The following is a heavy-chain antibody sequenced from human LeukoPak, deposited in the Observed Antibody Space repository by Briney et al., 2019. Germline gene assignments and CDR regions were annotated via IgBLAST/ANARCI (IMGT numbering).Heavy chain of an antibody. J-gene: IGHJ4*02. CDR2: ISYDGSNK. CDR3: ARVLAVAGTGDY. CDR1: GIIFRDAW. V-gene: IGHV3-30-3*01. Sequence: QPGGSLRLSCVVSGIIFRDAWMNWVRQTPGEGLEWVAVISYDGSNKYYADSVKGRFTISRDNSKNTLYLQMNSLRAEDTAVYYCARVLAVAGTGDYWGQGTLVTVSS. D-gene: IGHD6-19*01.